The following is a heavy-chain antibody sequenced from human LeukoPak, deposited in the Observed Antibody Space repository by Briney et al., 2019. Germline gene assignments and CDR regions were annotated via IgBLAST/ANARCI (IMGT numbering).Heavy chain of an antibody. Sequence: GGSLRLSCAASGFTFSSYWMSWVRQAPGKGLEWVATIKQDGSEKYYVDSVRGRFTISRDNAKNSLYLQMNSLRADDTAVYYCATFDNPFGYWGQGTLVTVSS. J-gene: IGHJ4*02. CDR3: ATFDNPFGY. D-gene: IGHD3-9*01. V-gene: IGHV3-7*01. CDR2: IKQDGSEK. CDR1: GFTFSSYW.